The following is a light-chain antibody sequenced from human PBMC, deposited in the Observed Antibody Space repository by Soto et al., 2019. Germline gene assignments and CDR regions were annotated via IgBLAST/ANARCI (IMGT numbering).Light chain of an antibody. Sequence: DIQMTQSPSTLSASVGGTVTITCRASQSISSWLAWYQQKPGIAPKLLIYKASTLQSGVPSRFGGSGYGTEFTLTISRLQPDDSATYYCQQYDVYSTFGQGTKVEIK. V-gene: IGKV1-5*03. J-gene: IGKJ1*01. CDR1: QSISSW. CDR2: KAS. CDR3: QQYDVYST.